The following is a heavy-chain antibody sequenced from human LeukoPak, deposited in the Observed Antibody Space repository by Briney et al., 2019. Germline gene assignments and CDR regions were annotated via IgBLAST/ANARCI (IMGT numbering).Heavy chain of an antibody. CDR1: GFTFSSYW. CDR2: IKQAGGEK. D-gene: IGHD6-13*01. J-gene: IGHJ3*02. V-gene: IGHV3-7*01. CDR3: AREYSSSWYDAFDI. Sequence: GGSLRLSCAASGFTFSSYWMSWGRQAPGKGLEWVANIKQAGGEKYYVDSVKGGFTISRDNAKTSLYLQMSSLRAEDTAVYYCAREYSSSWYDAFDIWGQGTMVTVSS.